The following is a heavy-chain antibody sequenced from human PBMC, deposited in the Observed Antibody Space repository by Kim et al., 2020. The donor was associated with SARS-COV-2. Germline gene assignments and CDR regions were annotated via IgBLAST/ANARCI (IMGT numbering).Heavy chain of an antibody. CDR1: GFTFSNYW. V-gene: IGHV3-7*01. D-gene: IGHD7-27*01. CDR2: IKQDGREK. Sequence: GGSLRLSCAASGFTFSNYWMSWVRQAPGKGLEWVANIKQDGREKNYVDSVKGRFTMSRDNAKQSLYLQMNSLRAEDTAVYYWVSYSDDWGRDYWGGGALV. J-gene: IGHJ4*02. CDR3: VSYSDDWGRDY.